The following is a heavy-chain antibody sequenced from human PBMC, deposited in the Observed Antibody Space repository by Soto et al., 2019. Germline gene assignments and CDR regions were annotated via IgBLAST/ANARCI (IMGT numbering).Heavy chain of an antibody. CDR2: IIPMFGTA. D-gene: IGHD5-12*01. J-gene: IGHJ4*02. CDR3: ASGIKLWLRRINNGYSG. V-gene: IGHV1-69*12. CDR1: GGTFSTYA. Sequence: QVQLVQSGAEVKKPESSVKVSCKAPGGTFSTYAISWVRQAPGQGLEWMGGIIPMFGTANYAQRFQDRVTITADESTHTVYMELSSLRSEDTAVYFCASGIKLWLRRINNGYSGWGQGTLVTVSS.